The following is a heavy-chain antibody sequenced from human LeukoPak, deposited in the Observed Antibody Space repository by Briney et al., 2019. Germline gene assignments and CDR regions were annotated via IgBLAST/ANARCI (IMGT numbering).Heavy chain of an antibody. CDR2: ISRDGTET. J-gene: IGHJ3*02. CDR3: ARAVPAPGTPENAFDI. D-gene: IGHD6-13*01. Sequence: PGGSLRLSCAASGFTFSSFPMHWVRQAPGKGLEWVAVISRDGTETYYGDSVKGRFTISRDNSENTLYLQMNSLGAEDTASFYCARAVPAPGTPENAFDIWGQGTMVTVSS. CDR1: GFTFSSFP. V-gene: IGHV3-30*04.